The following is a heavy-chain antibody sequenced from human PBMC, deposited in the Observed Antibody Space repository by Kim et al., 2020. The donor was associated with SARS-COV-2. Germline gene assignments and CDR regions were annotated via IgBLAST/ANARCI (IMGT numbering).Heavy chain of an antibody. CDR3: ARGERCKTGTIRYY. CDR2: NYYSGST. D-gene: IGHD1-1*01. V-gene: IGHV4-59*01. J-gene: IGHJ6*03. Sequence: SETLSLTCTVSGGSLSNYYWSWIRQPPGKGLEWIGYNYYSGSTNYNPSLKSRVIIAVDPAKNQFSLKLNSVTAAETAVDYCARGERCKTGTIRYY. CDR1: GGSLSNYY.